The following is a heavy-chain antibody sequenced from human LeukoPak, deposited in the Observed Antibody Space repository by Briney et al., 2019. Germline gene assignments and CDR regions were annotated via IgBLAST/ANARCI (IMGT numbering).Heavy chain of an antibody. D-gene: IGHD2-2*01. CDR1: GFTFSSYG. J-gene: IGHJ4*02. Sequence: PGGSLRLSCAASGFTFSSYGIHWVRQAPGKGLEWVAVIWYDGTNKFYADSVKGRFTISRDNSKNTLNLQMNSLRAEDTAAYYCAREANRVPGTMYFDYWGQGTLVTVSS. CDR2: IWYDGTNK. CDR3: AREANRVPGTMYFDY. V-gene: IGHV3-33*01.